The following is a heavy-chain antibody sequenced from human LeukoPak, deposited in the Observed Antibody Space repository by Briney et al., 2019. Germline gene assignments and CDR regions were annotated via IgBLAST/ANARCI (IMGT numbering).Heavy chain of an antibody. CDR3: ARDSYARVSWFDP. CDR2: IYYSGST. CDR1: GGSISSYY. J-gene: IGHJ5*02. V-gene: IGHV4-59*01. D-gene: IGHD3-10*01. Sequence: SETLSLTCTVSGGSISSYYWSWIRQPPGKGLEWIGYIYYSGSTNYNPSLKSRVTISVDTSKNQFSLKLSSVTAADTAVYYCARDSYARVSWFDPWGQGTLVTVSS.